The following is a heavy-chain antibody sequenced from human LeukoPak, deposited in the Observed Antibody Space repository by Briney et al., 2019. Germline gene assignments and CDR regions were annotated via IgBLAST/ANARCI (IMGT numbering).Heavy chain of an antibody. J-gene: IGHJ4*02. CDR3: AKYRDIIVMTAYGSDY. CDR1: GFSFDRYA. V-gene: IGHV3-23*01. CDR2: IGGSGHSS. Sequence: GGSLRLSCAASGFSFDRYAMSWVRQAAGKGLEWVSGIGGSGHSSHYADSVKGRFTVSRDNSRNTLYLQMNSLRDEDTAVYYCAKYRDIIVMTAYGSDYWGQGTLVTVSS. D-gene: IGHD2-21*02.